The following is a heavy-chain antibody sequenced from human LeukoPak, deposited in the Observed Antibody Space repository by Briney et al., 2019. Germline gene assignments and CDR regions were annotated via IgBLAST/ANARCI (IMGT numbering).Heavy chain of an antibody. Sequence: GGSLRLSCAASGFTFSDYWMSWVRQAPGKGLEWVANIKQDGSEKHYVDSLRGRFTISRDNAKNSLDLQMNSLRAEDTAVYFCARDLYYFDSSGYYASDLWGQGTLVTASS. CDR1: GFTFSDYW. D-gene: IGHD3-22*01. CDR2: IKQDGSEK. V-gene: IGHV3-7*01. J-gene: IGHJ5*02. CDR3: ARDLYYFDSSGYYASDL.